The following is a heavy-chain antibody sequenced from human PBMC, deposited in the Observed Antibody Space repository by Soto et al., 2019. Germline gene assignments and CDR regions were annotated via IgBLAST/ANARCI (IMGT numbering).Heavy chain of an antibody. CDR3: ARCGTTSPFSHIRR. CDR2: ISWNSDNI. Sequence: EVQLVESGGGLVQPGRSLRLSCAGSGFTFDAHAMHWVRQAPGKGLEWVSTISWNSDNIHYADSVKGRFTISRGNAKNPLYPQLNSPRAEDPALYYCARCGTTSPFSHIRRRGQGTLVTVSS. J-gene: IGHJ4*02. V-gene: IGHV3-9*01. CDR1: GFTFDAHA. D-gene: IGHD1-7*01.